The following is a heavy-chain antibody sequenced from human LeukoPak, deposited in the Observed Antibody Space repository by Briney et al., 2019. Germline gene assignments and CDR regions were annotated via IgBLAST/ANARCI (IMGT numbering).Heavy chain of an antibody. CDR1: GFTVISNY. CDR3: AKPKDFWSGYFDH. J-gene: IGHJ4*02. V-gene: IGHV3-53*01. CDR2: IYPEGST. Sequence: PGGSLRLSCAASGFTVISNYMSWLRQAPGKGLEWVSVIYPEGSTYYADSVKGRFTTSRDNSKNTLYLQMNSLRAEDTAVYYCAKPKDFWSGYFDHWGQGTLVTVSS. D-gene: IGHD3-3*01.